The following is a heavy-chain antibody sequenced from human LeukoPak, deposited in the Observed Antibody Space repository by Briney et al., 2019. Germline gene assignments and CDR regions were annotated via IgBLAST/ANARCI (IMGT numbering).Heavy chain of an antibody. D-gene: IGHD6-19*01. J-gene: IGHJ4*02. CDR3: AREETSSGWNFDS. CDR1: GFTFSSYE. V-gene: IGHV3-48*03. CDR2: ISSSGSTI. Sequence: GGSLRLSCAASGFTFSSYEMNWVRQAPGKGLEWGSYISSSGSTIYYADSVKGRFTISRDNAKNELYLQMNSLRAEDTAVYYCAREETSSGWNFDSWGQGTLVTVSS.